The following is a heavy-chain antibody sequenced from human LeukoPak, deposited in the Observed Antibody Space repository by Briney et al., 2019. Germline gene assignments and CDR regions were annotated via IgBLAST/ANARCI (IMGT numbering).Heavy chain of an antibody. J-gene: IGHJ4*02. CDR3: ARGMTTYYYDSSGYPFDY. V-gene: IGHV1-18*01. D-gene: IGHD3-22*01. CDR1: GYIFTSYF. CDR2: ISAYNGNT. Sequence: GASVKVSCKASGYIFTSYFISWVRQASGQGLEWMGWISAYNGNTNYAQKLQGRVTMTTDTSTSTAYMDLRSLRSDDTAVYYCARGMTTYYYDSSGYPFDYWGQGTLVTVSS.